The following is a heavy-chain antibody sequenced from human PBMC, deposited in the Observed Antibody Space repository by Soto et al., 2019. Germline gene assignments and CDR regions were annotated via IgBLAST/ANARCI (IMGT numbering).Heavy chain of an antibody. V-gene: IGHV1-69*12. J-gene: IGHJ4*02. CDR1: GGTFSSYA. Sequence: QVQLVQSGAEVKKPGSSVKVSCKASGGTFSSYAISWVRQAPGQGLEWMGGIIPIFGTANYAQKFQGRVTITADESTSTAYMELSSLRSEETAVYYCACYRPAVVVVAATPGGEFDYWGQGTLVTVSS. CDR3: ACYRPAVVVVAATPGGEFDY. CDR2: IIPIFGTA. D-gene: IGHD2-15*01.